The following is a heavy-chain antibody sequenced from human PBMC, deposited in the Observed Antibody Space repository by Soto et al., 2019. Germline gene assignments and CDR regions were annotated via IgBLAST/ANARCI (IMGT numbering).Heavy chain of an antibody. D-gene: IGHD1-7*01. CDR3: ARAGDGPTGTTGYYYYGMDV. CDR2: ISYDGTNK. CDR1: GFTFSSYG. J-gene: IGHJ6*02. Sequence: GGSLRLSCAASGFTFSSYGMHWVRQAPGKGLEWVAVISYDGTNKYYADSVKGRFSISRDNSKNTLYLQMNSLRAEDTAVYYCARAGDGPTGTTGYYYYGMDVWGQGTTVTVSS. V-gene: IGHV3-30*03.